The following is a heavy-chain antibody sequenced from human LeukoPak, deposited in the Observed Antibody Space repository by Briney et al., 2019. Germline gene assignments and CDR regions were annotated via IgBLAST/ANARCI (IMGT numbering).Heavy chain of an antibody. Sequence: GRSLRLSCAASGFTFSSYTMHWVRQAPGKGLEWVAVISYDGSNKYYADSVKGRFTISRDNSKNTLYLQMNSLRAEDTAVYYCASPYDILTGAPEAFDIWGQGTMVTVSS. CDR1: GFTFSSYT. D-gene: IGHD3-9*01. CDR3: ASPYDILTGAPEAFDI. CDR2: ISYDGSNK. J-gene: IGHJ3*02. V-gene: IGHV3-30-3*01.